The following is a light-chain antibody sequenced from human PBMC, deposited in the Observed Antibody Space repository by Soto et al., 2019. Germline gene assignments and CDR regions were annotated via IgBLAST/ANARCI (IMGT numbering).Light chain of an antibody. CDR1: ISDVGGYNY. CDR3: GSYAGFNNYVA. V-gene: IGLV2-8*01. Sequence: QSALTQPPSASGSPGQSVTISCTGTISDVGGYNYVSWYQQHPGKAPKLMIYEVSERPSGVPDRFSGFKSGNTASLTVSGLQAEDEADYYCGSYAGFNNYVAFGGGTQLTVL. CDR2: EVS. J-gene: IGLJ2*01.